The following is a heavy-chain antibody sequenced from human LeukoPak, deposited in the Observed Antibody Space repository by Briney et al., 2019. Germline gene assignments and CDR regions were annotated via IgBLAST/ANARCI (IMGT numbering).Heavy chain of an antibody. D-gene: IGHD6-13*01. CDR1: GGSISSYY. Sequence: PSETLSLTCAVSGGSISSYYWGWIRQPPGKGLEWIGYIYYSGSTNYNPSLKSRVTISGDTFKNQVSLKLSSVTAADTAVYYCARLGAAAGTVSEYFQHWGQGTLVTASS. CDR3: ARLGAAAGTVSEYFQH. J-gene: IGHJ1*01. CDR2: IYYSGST. V-gene: IGHV4-59*08.